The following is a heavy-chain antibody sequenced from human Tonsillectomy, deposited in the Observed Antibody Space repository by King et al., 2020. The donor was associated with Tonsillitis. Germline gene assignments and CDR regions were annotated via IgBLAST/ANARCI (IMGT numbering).Heavy chain of an antibody. Sequence: VQLVESGGGVVQPGRSLRLSCAASGFTFSSYGMHWVRQAPGKGLEGVAVISYDGSNKYYADSVKGRFTISRDNSKNTLYLQMNSLRAEDTAVYYCAMPPYYYDSSGQFDYWGQGTLVTVSS. CDR2: ISYDGSNK. CDR1: GFTFSSYG. V-gene: IGHV3-30*03. D-gene: IGHD3-22*01. CDR3: AMPPYYYDSSGQFDY. J-gene: IGHJ4*02.